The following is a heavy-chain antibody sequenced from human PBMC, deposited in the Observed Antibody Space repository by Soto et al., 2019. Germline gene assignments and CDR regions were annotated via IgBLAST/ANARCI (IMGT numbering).Heavy chain of an antibody. CDR1: GGTFSIYG. D-gene: IGHD2-8*02. J-gene: IGHJ6*02. Sequence: QVQLVQSGAEVKKTGSSVKVSCKASGGTFSIYGFSWVRQAPGQGPEWIGGIIPILTTPNYAQKFHGRVTIVADESTTTVYMELISLKSEGTDVYYCATAVGIAQTGEDGMVVCGQGTSGTVAS. CDR3: ATAVGIAQTGEDGMVV. V-gene: IGHV1-69*01. CDR2: IIPILTTP.